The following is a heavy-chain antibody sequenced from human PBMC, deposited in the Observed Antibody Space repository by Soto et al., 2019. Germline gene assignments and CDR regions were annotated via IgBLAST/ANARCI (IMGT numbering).Heavy chain of an antibody. V-gene: IGHV1-46*02. CDR1: GYNFNQYY. Sequence: QVQLVQSGPEVRKPGASVRLSCATSGYNFNQYYIHWVRQAPGQGLEWMGIINLRGGTTEYAHKFRGRVTVTGDTSTRTAYMELSRMRSEDTAVYFCASGPDDSDVPRWDHWGQGTLITVSS. CDR2: INLRGGTT. J-gene: IGHJ4*02. D-gene: IGHD4-17*01. CDR3: ASGPDDSDVPRWDH.